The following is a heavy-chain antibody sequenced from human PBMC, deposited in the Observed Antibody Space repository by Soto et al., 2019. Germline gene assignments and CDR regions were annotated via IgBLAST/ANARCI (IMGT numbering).Heavy chain of an antibody. CDR3: ARDLVYGYGYYYYGMDV. Sequence: QVQLVESGGGVVQPGRSLRLSCAASGFTFSSYAMHWVRQAPGKGLEWVAVISYDGSNKYYADSVKGRFTISRDNSKNTLYLQMNSLRAEDTAVYYCARDLVYGYGYYYYGMDVWGQGTTVTVSS. CDR1: GFTFSSYA. V-gene: IGHV3-30-3*01. CDR2: ISYDGSNK. J-gene: IGHJ6*02. D-gene: IGHD5-18*01.